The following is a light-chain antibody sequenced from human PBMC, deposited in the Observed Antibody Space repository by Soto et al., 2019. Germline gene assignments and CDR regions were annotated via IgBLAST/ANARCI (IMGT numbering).Light chain of an antibody. CDR3: QQYNIWPRT. CDR1: QSVSSN. Sequence: EIVMTQSPATLSVSPVEIATLSCRASQSVSSNFAWYQQKPGQAPRLLIYGASTRATGVPVTFSGSGSGTEFTLTISSLQSEDFAVYYCQQYNIWPRTFGQGTTGDIK. J-gene: IGKJ1*01. V-gene: IGKV3-15*01. CDR2: GAS.